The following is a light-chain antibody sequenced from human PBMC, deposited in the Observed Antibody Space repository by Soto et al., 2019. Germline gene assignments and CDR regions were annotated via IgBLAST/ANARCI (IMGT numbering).Light chain of an antibody. CDR3: QKYNNAPRT. J-gene: IGKJ1*01. Sequence: DIQMTQSPSSLSASVGDTVTITCRASQGISNYLAWYQQKPGQVPNLLIYAASTLQSGVPSRFSGSGSGTDFTLTISSRRPEDVATYYCQKYNNAPRTFGKGTKVEI. CDR2: AAS. V-gene: IGKV1-27*01. CDR1: QGISNY.